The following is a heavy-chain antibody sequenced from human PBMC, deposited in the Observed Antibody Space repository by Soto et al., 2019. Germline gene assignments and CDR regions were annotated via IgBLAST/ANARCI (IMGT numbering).Heavy chain of an antibody. CDR3: AKLQSSGWYSYFDY. D-gene: IGHD6-19*01. CDR1: GFTFSSYG. V-gene: IGHV3-30*18. CDR2: ISYDGSNK. Sequence: QVQLVESGGGVVQPGRSLRLSCAASGFTFSSYGMHWVRQAPGKGLEWVAVISYDGSNKYYADSVKGRFTISRDNSKNTLYLQMNSLRAEDTAVYYCAKLQSSGWYSYFDYWGQGTLVTVSS. J-gene: IGHJ4*02.